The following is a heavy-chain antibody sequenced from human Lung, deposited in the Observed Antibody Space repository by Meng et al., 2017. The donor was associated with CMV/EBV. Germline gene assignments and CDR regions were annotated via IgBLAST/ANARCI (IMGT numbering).Heavy chain of an antibody. CDR2: ISTYSGNT. CDR3: AGDFVPFGATAVYYGMDV. D-gene: IGHD6-13*01. J-gene: IGHJ6*02. Sequence: ASVKVSCKASGYTFINHGFSWVRQAPGQGLEWMGWISTYSGNTNYAQKFQGRVTMSTDTSTNTAYMELRSLRSDDTAVYYCAGDFVPFGATAVYYGMDVWGQGTSVTVSS. V-gene: IGHV1-18*01. CDR1: GYTFINHG.